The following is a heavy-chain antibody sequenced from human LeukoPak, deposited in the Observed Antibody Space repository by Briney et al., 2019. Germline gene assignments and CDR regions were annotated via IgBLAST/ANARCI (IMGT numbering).Heavy chain of an antibody. D-gene: IGHD2-21*02. CDR2: ISSSGSTI. V-gene: IGHV3-48*03. J-gene: IGHJ4*02. CDR3: AREGVTQGDY. CDR1: GFTFSSYE. Sequence: GGSLRLSCAASGFTFSSYEMNWVRQAPGKGLEWVSYISSSGSTIYYADSVKGRFTISRDNAKNSLYLQMNSLRAEDTALYYCAREGVTQGDYWGQGTLVTVSS.